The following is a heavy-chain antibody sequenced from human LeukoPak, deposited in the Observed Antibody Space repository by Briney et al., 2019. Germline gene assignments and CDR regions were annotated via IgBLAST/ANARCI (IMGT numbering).Heavy chain of an antibody. CDR3: AREEHTYSYGPHFDY. CDR2: INYIGST. D-gene: IGHD5-18*01. CDR1: SGSISSGDYY. Sequence: SETLSLTCTVSSGSISSGDYYWSWIRQPPGKGLEWIGYINYIGSTYYNPSLKSRLTISVDTSKNQFSLKLSSVTAADTAVYFCAREEHTYSYGPHFDYWGQGTLVTVSS. J-gene: IGHJ4*02. V-gene: IGHV4-30-4*08.